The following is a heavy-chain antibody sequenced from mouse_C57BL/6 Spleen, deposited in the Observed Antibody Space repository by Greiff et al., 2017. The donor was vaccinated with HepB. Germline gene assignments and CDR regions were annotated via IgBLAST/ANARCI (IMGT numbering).Heavy chain of an antibody. Sequence: DVKLQESGAELVKPGASVKLSCTASGFNIKDYYMHWVKQRTEQGLEWIGRIDPEDGETKYAPKFQGKATITADTSSNTAYLQLSSLKSEDTAVYYCAAEEDYDDGYYWGQGTTLTVAS. CDR2: IDPEDGET. V-gene: IGHV14-2*01. D-gene: IGHD2-4*01. J-gene: IGHJ2*01. CDR1: GFNIKDYY. CDR3: AAEEDYDDGYY.